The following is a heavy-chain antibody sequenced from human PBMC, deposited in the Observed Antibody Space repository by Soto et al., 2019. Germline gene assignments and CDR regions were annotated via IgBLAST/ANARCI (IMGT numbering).Heavy chain of an antibody. CDR2: ISVYNGNT. V-gene: IGHV1-18*01. Sequence: QVKLAQSGTEVKKPGASIKVSCKASGYSFATSGMTWVRQAPGQGLEWMGWISVYNGNTNYDQKLQDRVTMTTVTSTNTAYLEVRNLRSDDTAVYYCARAGQYYDASGYADWGQGTLVTVS. D-gene: IGHD3-22*01. CDR1: GYSFATSG. CDR3: ARAGQYYDASGYAD. J-gene: IGHJ4*02.